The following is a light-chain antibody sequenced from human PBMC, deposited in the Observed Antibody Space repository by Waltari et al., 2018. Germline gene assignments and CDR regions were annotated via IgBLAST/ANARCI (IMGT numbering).Light chain of an antibody. CDR1: QTITGSW. Sequence: EIVLTQSTGTLSVSPGERVNVSCRASQTITGSWLTWYHQKPGQAPRLLIYGASNRAPGIPDRFSGSGSGTDFTLTISRLEPEDSAVYYCQQYDGSVVTFGGGTKVEIK. V-gene: IGKV3-20*01. J-gene: IGKJ4*01. CDR2: GAS. CDR3: QQYDGSVVT.